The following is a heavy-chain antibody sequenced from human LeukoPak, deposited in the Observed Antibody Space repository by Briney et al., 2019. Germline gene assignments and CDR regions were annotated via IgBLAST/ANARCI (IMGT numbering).Heavy chain of an antibody. J-gene: IGHJ4*02. CDR3: ARDFDY. CDR2: IKEDGSEK. Sequence: PGGSLRLSCVASGITFSTRWMSWVRQVPGEGLEWVGNIKEDGSEKYYGDSVKGRFTISRDNAKNSLYLQMNSLRAEDTALYYCARDFDYWGQGTLVTVSS. V-gene: IGHV3-7*01. CDR1: GITFSTRW.